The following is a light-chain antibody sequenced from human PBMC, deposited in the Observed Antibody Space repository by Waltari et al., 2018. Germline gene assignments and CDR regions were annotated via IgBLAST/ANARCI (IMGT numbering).Light chain of an antibody. CDR1: ELTKKY. Sequence: SSELTQPPSVSVSPGQTARITCSGDELTKKYVYWYQQKAGQAPVLVIHKDTERPSRIPARFSGSTSGTTVTLIISGVQAEDEADYYCQSGDSSGTYEVFGGGTKLTVL. V-gene: IGLV3-25*03. J-gene: IGLJ2*01. CDR2: KDT. CDR3: QSGDSSGTYEV.